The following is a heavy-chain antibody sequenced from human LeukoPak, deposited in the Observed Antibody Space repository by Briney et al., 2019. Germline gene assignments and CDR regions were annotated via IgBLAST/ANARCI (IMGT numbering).Heavy chain of an antibody. CDR1: GYTFTSYG. CDR3: ARVMTVAGDYQHDYDY. CDR2: ISAYNGNT. Sequence: EASVKVSCKASGYTFTSYGISWVRQAPGQGLEWMGWISAYNGNTNYAQKLQGRVTMTTDTSTSTAYMELRSLRSDDTAVYYCARVMTVAGDYQHDYDYWGQGALVTVSS. D-gene: IGHD6-19*01. V-gene: IGHV1-18*01. J-gene: IGHJ4*02.